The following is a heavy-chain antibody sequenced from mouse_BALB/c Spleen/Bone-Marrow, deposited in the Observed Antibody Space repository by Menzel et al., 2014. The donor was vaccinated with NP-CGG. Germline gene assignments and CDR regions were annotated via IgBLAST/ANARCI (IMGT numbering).Heavy chain of an antibody. V-gene: IGHV1-69*02. Sequence: QVQLQQFGTDLVRPGASVKLSCKASGYTFTSYWINWVKQRPGQGLEWIGNIYPSDSYTNYNQKFKDKATLTVDNSSSTAYMRLSSPTSEDSAVYYCTRDDGGFAYWGQGTLVTVSA. D-gene: IGHD1-1*02. CDR2: IYPSDSYT. CDR3: TRDDGGFAY. J-gene: IGHJ3*01. CDR1: GYTFTSYW.